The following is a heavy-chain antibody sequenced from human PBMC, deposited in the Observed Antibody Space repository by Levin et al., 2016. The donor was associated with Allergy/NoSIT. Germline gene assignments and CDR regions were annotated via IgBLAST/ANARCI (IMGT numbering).Heavy chain of an antibody. CDR3: ARDFITFTIPYAFDI. V-gene: IGHV1-69*10. CDR2: IIPILGIA. D-gene: IGHD3-10*01. J-gene: IGHJ3*02. Sequence: WVRQAPGQGLEWMGGIIPILGIANYAQKFQGRVTITADKSTSTAYMELSSLRSEDTAVYYCARDFITFTIPYAFDIWGQGTMVTVSS.